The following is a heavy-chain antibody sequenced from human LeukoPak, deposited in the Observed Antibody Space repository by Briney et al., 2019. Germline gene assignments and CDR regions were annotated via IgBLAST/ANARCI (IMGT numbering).Heavy chain of an antibody. J-gene: IGHJ4*02. CDR3: ARESEYLDTSGPGGLDY. CDR2: IYTSGST. D-gene: IGHD3-22*01. CDR1: GFNVSDNY. V-gene: IGHV3-53*01. Sequence: GGSLRLSCTVSGFNVSDNYMTWVRQAPGRGLEWLSIIYTSGSTYYGDPVKGRFTISRDISKNTVFLQMNSLRAEDTAVYYCARESEYLDTSGPGGLDYWGQGTLATVSS.